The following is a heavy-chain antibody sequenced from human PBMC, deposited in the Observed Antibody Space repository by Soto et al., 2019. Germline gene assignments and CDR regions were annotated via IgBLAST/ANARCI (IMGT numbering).Heavy chain of an antibody. CDR1: GDSVSSNIAA. V-gene: IGHV6-1*01. CDR2: TYYRSKCYN. D-gene: IGHD1-1*01. Sequence: PSPALSLTCAIPGDSVSSNIAAWNCIRQSPSRGLEWLGRTYYRSKCYNDSAVSVKSRITSIPDTSKNQFSLQLNSVTPEDTAVYYCARELETGVYYYYGMDVWGQGTTVTVSS. CDR3: ARELETGVYYYYGMDV. J-gene: IGHJ6*02.